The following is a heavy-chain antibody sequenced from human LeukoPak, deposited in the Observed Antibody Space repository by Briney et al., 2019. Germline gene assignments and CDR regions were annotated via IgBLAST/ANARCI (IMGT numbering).Heavy chain of an antibody. Sequence: SETLSLTCTVSGGSISSGTYYWGWIRQPPGKGLEWIGSIYYSGSTSYNPSLKSRVTISVDTSKNQLSLKLDSVTAADTAVYYCARNASDSGTSYFDYWGQGTLVTVSS. CDR1: GGSISSGTYY. CDR3: ARNASDSGTSYFDY. J-gene: IGHJ4*02. CDR2: IYYSGST. V-gene: IGHV4-39*01. D-gene: IGHD1-26*01.